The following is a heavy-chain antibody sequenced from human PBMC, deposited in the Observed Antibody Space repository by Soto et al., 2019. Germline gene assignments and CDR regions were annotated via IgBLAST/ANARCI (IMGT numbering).Heavy chain of an antibody. V-gene: IGHV4-39*01. J-gene: IGHJ4*02. Sequence: ETLSLTCTVSGGSISSSSYYWGWIRQPPGKGLEWIGSIYYSGSTYYNPSLKSRVTISVDTSKNQFSLKLSSVTAADTAVYYCVHPSTVTTYWGQGTLVTVSS. D-gene: IGHD4-17*01. CDR2: IYYSGST. CDR3: VHPSTVTTY. CDR1: GGSISSSSYY.